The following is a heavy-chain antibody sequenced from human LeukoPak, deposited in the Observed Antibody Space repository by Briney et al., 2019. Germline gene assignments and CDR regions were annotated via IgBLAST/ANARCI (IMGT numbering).Heavy chain of an antibody. V-gene: IGHV4-39*07. CDR2: INHSGST. Sequence: PSETLSLTCTVSGGSISSGDYYWSWIRQPPGKGLEWIGEINHSGSTNYNPSLKSRVTISVDTSKNQFSLKLSSVTAADTAVYYCARGRGGFWSGYYLDYWGQGTLVTVSS. J-gene: IGHJ4*02. CDR3: ARGRGGFWSGYYLDY. CDR1: GGSISSGDYY. D-gene: IGHD3-3*01.